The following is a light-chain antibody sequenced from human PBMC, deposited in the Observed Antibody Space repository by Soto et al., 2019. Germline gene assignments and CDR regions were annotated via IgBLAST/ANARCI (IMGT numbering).Light chain of an antibody. V-gene: IGKV3-15*01. CDR3: QHYNSYSEA. Sequence: EIVLTHSPGTLSLSPGERATLSCRASQSVSNTYVAWYQQKPGQAPRLLIYGASTRATGIPARFSGSGSGTEFTLTISSLQPDDFATYYCQHYNSYSEAFGQGTKVDI. CDR1: QSVSNTY. J-gene: IGKJ1*01. CDR2: GAS.